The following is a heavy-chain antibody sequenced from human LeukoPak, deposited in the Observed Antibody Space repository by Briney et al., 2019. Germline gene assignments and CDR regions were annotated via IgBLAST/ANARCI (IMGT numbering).Heavy chain of an antibody. CDR2: IYSGGST. Sequence: GGSLRLSCAASGFTVSSNYRTWVRQAPGKGLEWVSVIYSGGSTYYADSVKGRFTISRDNSKNTLYLQMNSLRAEDTAVYYCARDRGIVGALGYWGQGTLVTVSS. V-gene: IGHV3-53*01. CDR3: ARDRGIVGALGY. D-gene: IGHD1-26*01. CDR1: GFTVSSNY. J-gene: IGHJ4*02.